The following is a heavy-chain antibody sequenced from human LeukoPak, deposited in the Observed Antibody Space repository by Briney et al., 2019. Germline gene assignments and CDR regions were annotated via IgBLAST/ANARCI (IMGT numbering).Heavy chain of an antibody. Sequence: SETLSLTCAVYGGSFSGYYWSWIRQPPGKGLEWIGEINHSGSTNYNPSLKSRVTISVDTSKIQFSLKLSSVTAADTAVYYCARVLVPSSSWTGTVYFDYWGQGTLVTVSS. CDR1: GGSFSGYY. CDR2: INHSGST. D-gene: IGHD6-13*01. V-gene: IGHV4-34*01. J-gene: IGHJ4*02. CDR3: ARVLVPSSSWTGTVYFDY.